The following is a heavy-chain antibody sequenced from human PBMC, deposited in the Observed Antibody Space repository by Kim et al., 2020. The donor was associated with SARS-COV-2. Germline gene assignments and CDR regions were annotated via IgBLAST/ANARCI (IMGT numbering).Heavy chain of an antibody. D-gene: IGHD5-18*01. J-gene: IGHJ4*02. Sequence: TPSLKSRVTISVDTSKTQFSLRLSSVTAADTAVYYCARSAGYNYGYSLGYWGQGTLVTVSS. CDR3: ARSAGYNYGYSLGY. V-gene: IGHV4-4*09.